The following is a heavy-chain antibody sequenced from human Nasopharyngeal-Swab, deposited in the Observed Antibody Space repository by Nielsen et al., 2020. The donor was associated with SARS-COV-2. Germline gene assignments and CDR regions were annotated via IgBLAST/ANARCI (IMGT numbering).Heavy chain of an antibody. CDR3: ARVEEYYYSSGSLSDN. CDR1: GFTFSSYS. D-gene: IGHD3-10*01. Sequence: GGSLRLSCAASGFTFSSYSMNWVRQAPGKGLEWVSFISSSGSHKYYADSMKGRFTISRDNAKSSLYLQLSSLRAEDTAVYYCARVEEYYYSSGSLSDNWGQGTLVTVSS. V-gene: IGHV3-21*01. CDR2: ISSSGSHK. J-gene: IGHJ4*02.